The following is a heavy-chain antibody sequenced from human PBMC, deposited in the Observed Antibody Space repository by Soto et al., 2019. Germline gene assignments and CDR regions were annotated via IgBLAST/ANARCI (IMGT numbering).Heavy chain of an antibody. V-gene: IGHV1-2*04. CDR1: GYTFTGYY. D-gene: IGHD3-22*01. J-gene: IGHJ4*02. CDR2: INPNSGGT. CDR3: ARGTERYYYDSSGYPRFDY. Sequence: GASVKVSCKASGYTFTGYYMHWVRQAPGQGLEWMGWINPNSGGTNYAQKFQGWVTMTRDTSISTAYMELSRLRSDDTAVYYCARGTERYYYDSSGYPRFDYWGQGTLVTVSS.